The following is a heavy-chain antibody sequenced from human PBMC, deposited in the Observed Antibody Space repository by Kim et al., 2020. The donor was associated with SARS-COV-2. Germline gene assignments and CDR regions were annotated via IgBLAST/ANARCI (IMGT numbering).Heavy chain of an antibody. CDR3: ASVEVARKKSVY. CDR1: GGSISSSSYY. V-gene: IGHV4-39*01. CDR2: IYYSGST. Sequence: SETLSLTCTVSGGSISSSSYYWGWIRQPPGKGLEWIGSIYYSGSTYYNPSLKSRVTISVDTSKNQFSLKLSSVTAADTAVYYCASVEVARKKSVYWGQGTLVTVSS. D-gene: IGHD2-21*01. J-gene: IGHJ4*02.